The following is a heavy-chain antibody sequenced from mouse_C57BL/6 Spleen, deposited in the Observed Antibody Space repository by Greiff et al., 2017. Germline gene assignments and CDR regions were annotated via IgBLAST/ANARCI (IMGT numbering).Heavy chain of an antibody. CDR2: INPNNGGT. D-gene: IGHD2-3*01. J-gene: IGHJ4*01. Sequence: VQLQQSGPELVKPGASVKISCKASGYTFTDYYMNWVKQSHGKSLEWIGDINPNNGGTSYNQKFKGKATLTVDKSSSTAYMELRSLTSEDSAVYYCARSDGPNYYAMDYWGQGTSVTVSS. V-gene: IGHV1-26*01. CDR1: GYTFTDYY. CDR3: ARSDGPNYYAMDY.